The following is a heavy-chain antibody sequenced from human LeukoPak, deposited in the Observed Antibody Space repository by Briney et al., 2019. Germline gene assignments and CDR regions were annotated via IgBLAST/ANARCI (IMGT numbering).Heavy chain of an antibody. Sequence: PGRSLRLSCAASGFTFSSSAMHWVRQAPGKGLEWVAVISYDGSDKYYADSVKGRFTISRDNSKNTLYVRMNSLRVEDTAVYYCARDPKQLTYFDYWGQGTLVTVSS. CDR1: GFTFSSSA. V-gene: IGHV3-30*04. CDR2: ISYDGSDK. CDR3: ARDPKQLTYFDY. D-gene: IGHD6-13*01. J-gene: IGHJ4*02.